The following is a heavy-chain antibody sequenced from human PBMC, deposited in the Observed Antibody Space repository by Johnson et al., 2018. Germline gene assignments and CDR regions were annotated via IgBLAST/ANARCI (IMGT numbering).Heavy chain of an antibody. CDR1: GGSISSGGYY. Sequence: QVQLQESGPGLVKPSQTLSLTCTVSGGSISSGGYYWSWIRQHPGKGLEWIGFIYPGDSDTRYSPSFQGQVTIPADKSISTAYMQWSSLKASDTAMYYCARRFKQWLVTAVDAFDIWGQGTMVTVSS. V-gene: IGHV4-31*01. CDR3: ARRFKQWLVTAVDAFDI. D-gene: IGHD6-19*01. CDR2: IYPGDSDT. J-gene: IGHJ3*02.